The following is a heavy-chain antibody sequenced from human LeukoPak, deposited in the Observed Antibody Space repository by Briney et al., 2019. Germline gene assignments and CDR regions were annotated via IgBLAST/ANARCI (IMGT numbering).Heavy chain of an antibody. D-gene: IGHD5-18*01. CDR2: IYGGDRT. V-gene: IGHV3-66*01. J-gene: IGHJ4*02. CDR1: GFSVNNLY. Sequence: GGSLRLSCAASGFSVNNLYMSWGRQAPGKGLELVSVIYGGDRTYYADSVKGRFTISRDTSKNTVYLQMNSLRPEDTAVYYCARAGKHSYSYGFDYWGQGTLVTVSS. CDR3: ARAGKHSYSYGFDY.